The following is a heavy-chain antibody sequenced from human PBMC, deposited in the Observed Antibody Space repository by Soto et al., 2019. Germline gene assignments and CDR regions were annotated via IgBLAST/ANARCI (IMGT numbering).Heavy chain of an antibody. V-gene: IGHV5-10-1*01. J-gene: IGHJ6*02. Sequence: GEALKISCKGSGNIFTSHWISWVRQMPGKGLEWMGRIDPSDSYTNYSPSFQGHVTISVDKSITTAYLQWSSLKASDTAMYYCARLSYYNYGMDVWGQGTTVTVSS. CDR2: IDPSDSYT. CDR3: ARLSYYNYGMDV. CDR1: GNIFTSHW.